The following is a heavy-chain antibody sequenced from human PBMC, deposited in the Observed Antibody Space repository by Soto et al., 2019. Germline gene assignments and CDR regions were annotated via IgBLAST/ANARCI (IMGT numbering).Heavy chain of an antibody. CDR3: ARGVSYYDSSGYYYSDYYGMDV. Sequence: QVQLQQWGAGLLKPSETLSLTCAVYGGSFSGYYWSWIRQPPGKGLEWIGEINHSGSTNYNPSLKSRVTRSVDTSKNQFPLKLSSVTAADTAVYYCARGVSYYDSSGYYYSDYYGMDVWGQGTTVTVSS. CDR2: INHSGST. D-gene: IGHD3-22*01. V-gene: IGHV4-34*01. CDR1: GGSFSGYY. J-gene: IGHJ6*02.